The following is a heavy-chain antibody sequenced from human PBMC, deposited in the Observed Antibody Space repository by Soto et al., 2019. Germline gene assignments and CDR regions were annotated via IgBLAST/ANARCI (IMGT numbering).Heavy chain of an antibody. CDR2: IIPILGIA. J-gene: IGHJ4*02. Sequence: QVQLVQSGAEVKKPGSSVKVSCKASGGTFSSYTISWVRQAPGQGLEWMGRIIPILGIANYAQKFQGRVTITAVKSTSTAEMDVSSLRSDDTAGYYCARVVDYPDYWGQGTLVTVSS. V-gene: IGHV1-69*02. D-gene: IGHD4-17*01. CDR1: GGTFSSYT. CDR3: ARVVDYPDY.